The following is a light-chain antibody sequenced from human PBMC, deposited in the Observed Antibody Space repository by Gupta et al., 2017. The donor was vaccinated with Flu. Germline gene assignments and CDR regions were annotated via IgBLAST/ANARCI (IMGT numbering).Light chain of an antibody. CDR3: QQHGNISYT. V-gene: IGKV1-33*01. CDR2: DAS. Sequence: DTEMTQSPSSLSASVGERVTITCQASQDIIKYLNWYHQKPGNAPKFLIYDASNLETGVPSRCIGSGAWTDVSPITSSRQPDDILTFFCQQHGNISYTFGQGTKLEIK. CDR1: QDIIKY. J-gene: IGKJ2*01.